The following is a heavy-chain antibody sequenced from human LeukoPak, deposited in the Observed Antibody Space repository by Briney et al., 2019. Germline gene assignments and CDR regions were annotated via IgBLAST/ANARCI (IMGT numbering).Heavy chain of an antibody. Sequence: PGGSLRLSCAASGFTFSKYAMTWVRQAPGKGLEWVSAISSSTLKIYYADSVKGRFTISRDNSKNTLYLQMNSLRAEDTAVYYCAKGSYDYMDVWGKGTTVTVSS. CDR1: GFTFSKYA. V-gene: IGHV3-23*01. CDR2: ISSSTLKI. J-gene: IGHJ6*03. D-gene: IGHD3-10*01. CDR3: AKGSYDYMDV.